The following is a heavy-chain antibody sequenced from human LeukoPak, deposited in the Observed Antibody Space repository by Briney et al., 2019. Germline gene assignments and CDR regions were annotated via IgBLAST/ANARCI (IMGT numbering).Heavy chain of an antibody. V-gene: IGHV3-21*01. Sequence: GGSLRLSCAASGFTFSGYTMHWVRQAPGKGLEWVSSISSSSSYTYYADSVKGRFTISRDNAKNSLYLQVNSLRAEDTAVYYCASEPRYSFDSWGQGTLVTVSS. CDR1: GFTFSGYT. CDR3: ASEPRYSFDS. CDR2: ISSSSSYT. J-gene: IGHJ4*02.